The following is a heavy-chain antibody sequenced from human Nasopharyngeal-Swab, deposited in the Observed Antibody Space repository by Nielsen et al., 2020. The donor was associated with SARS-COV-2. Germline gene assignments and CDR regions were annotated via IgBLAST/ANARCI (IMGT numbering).Heavy chain of an antibody. D-gene: IGHD2-8*01. CDR3: ATNIEKMFDY. CDR1: GGSISSSNW. J-gene: IGHJ4*02. Sequence: SETLSLTCAVSGGSISSSNWWNWVRQPPGKGLEWIGEIYHSGSTNYNPSLKSRVTISVDKSKNHFSLRLSSVTAADTAVYFCATNIEKMFDYWGQGTLVTVSS. CDR2: IYHSGST. V-gene: IGHV4-4*02.